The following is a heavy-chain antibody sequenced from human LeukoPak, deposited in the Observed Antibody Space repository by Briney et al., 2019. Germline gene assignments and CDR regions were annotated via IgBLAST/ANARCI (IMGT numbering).Heavy chain of an antibody. V-gene: IGHV5-51*01. Sequence: GESLKISCKGSGYSFTSYWIGRVRQMPGKGLEWMGIIYPADSDTRYSPSFKGQVTISADKSISTAYLQWSSLKASDTAMYYCARQIDFPGRRTAYSINKGFHYWGQGTLVTVSS. CDR1: GYSFTSYW. J-gene: IGHJ4*02. CDR2: IYPADSDT. D-gene: IGHD6-13*01. CDR3: ARQIDFPGRRTAYSINKGFHY.